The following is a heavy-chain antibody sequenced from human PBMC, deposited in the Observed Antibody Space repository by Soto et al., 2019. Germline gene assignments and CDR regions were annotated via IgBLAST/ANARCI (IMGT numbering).Heavy chain of an antibody. CDR3: ARDCTNGVCYGPWYFDL. Sequence: SVKVSCKASGVTFSSYAISWVRQAPGQGLEWMGGIIPIFGTANYAQKFQGRVTITADESTSTAYMELSSLRSEDTAVYYCARDCTNGVCYGPWYFDLWGRGTLVTVSS. V-gene: IGHV1-69*13. CDR1: GVTFSSYA. D-gene: IGHD2-8*01. CDR2: IIPIFGTA. J-gene: IGHJ2*01.